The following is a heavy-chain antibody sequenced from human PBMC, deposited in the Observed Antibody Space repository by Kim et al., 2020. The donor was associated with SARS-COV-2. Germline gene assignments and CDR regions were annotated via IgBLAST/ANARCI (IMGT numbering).Heavy chain of an antibody. D-gene: IGHD1-1*01. Sequence: SETLSLTCTVSGGSISAGDYYLSWLRQPPGKGLEWIGYIHFSGSTFYNPSLTSRLGISVDTSKSLFSLKLSSVTVADTAVYFCAGGGYNQFDTSGLLVERRPYFFDEWGEGTLVTVSS. CDR3: AGGGYNQFDTSGLLVERRPYFFDE. CDR2: IHFSGST. CDR1: GGSISAGDYY. J-gene: IGHJ4*02. V-gene: IGHV4-30-4*01.